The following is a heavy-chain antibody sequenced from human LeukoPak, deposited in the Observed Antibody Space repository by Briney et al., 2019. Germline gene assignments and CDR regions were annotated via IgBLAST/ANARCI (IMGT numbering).Heavy chain of an antibody. J-gene: IGHJ4*02. D-gene: IGHD2-8*01. CDR3: ARVWPCSDGVCPDVFDY. Sequence: ASVKVSCKTSGYTFTDYYIHRVRQAPGQGLEWMGWITPNIGGTNYAQKFQDRVTMTRDRSISTAYMELSSLRSDDTAVYYCARVWPCSDGVCPDVFDYWGQGTLVTVSS. V-gene: IGHV1-2*02. CDR1: GYTFTDYY. CDR2: ITPNIGGT.